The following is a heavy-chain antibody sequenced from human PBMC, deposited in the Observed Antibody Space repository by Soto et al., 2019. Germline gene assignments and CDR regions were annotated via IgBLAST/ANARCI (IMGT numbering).Heavy chain of an antibody. Sequence: SETLSLTCTVSGGSISSGGYYWSWIRQHPGKGLEWIGYIYYSGSTYYNPSLKSRVTISVDTSKNQFSLKLSSVTAADTAVYYCAIGSLWSEFDYWGQGTLVTVSS. D-gene: IGHD3-16*01. CDR1: GGSISSGGYY. CDR3: AIGSLWSEFDY. V-gene: IGHV4-31*03. CDR2: IYYSGST. J-gene: IGHJ4*02.